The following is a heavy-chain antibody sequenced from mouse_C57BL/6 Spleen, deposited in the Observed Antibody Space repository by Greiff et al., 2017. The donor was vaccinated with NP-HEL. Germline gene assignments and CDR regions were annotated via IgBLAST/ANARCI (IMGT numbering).Heavy chain of an antibody. CDR3: ARCPHYNGSSYYFDY. CDR1: GYTFTSYW. V-gene: IGHV1-50*01. Sequence: QVQLQQPGAELVKPGASVKLSCKASGYTFTSYWMQWVKQRPGQGLEWIGEIDPSDSYTNYNQKFKGKATLTVDTSSSTAYMQLSSLTSEDSAVYYCARCPHYNGSSYYFDYWGQGTTLTVSS. CDR2: IDPSDSYT. D-gene: IGHD1-1*01. J-gene: IGHJ2*01.